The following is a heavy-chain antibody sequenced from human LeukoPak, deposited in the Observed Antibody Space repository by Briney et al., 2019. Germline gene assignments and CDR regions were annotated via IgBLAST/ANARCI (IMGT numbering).Heavy chain of an antibody. Sequence: KPSETLSLTCTVSGGSISSYYWSWIRQPPGKGLEWIGYIYYSGSTNYNPSLKSRVTISVDTSKNQFSLKLSSVTAADTAVYYCASSQSYYDILTGYYLEYFQHWGQGTLVTVSS. J-gene: IGHJ1*01. D-gene: IGHD3-9*01. V-gene: IGHV4-59*08. CDR1: GGSISSYY. CDR3: ASSQSYYDILTGYYLEYFQH. CDR2: IYYSGST.